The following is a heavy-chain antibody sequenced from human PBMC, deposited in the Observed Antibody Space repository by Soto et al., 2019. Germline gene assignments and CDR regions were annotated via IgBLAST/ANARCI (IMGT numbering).Heavy chain of an antibody. CDR1: GGSISSSSYY. V-gene: IGHV4-39*01. CDR2: IYYSGST. D-gene: IGHD3-22*01. J-gene: IGHJ4*02. CDR3: ARSNNYYDSSGYPYYFDY. Sequence: PSETLSLTCTVSGGSISSSSYYWGWIRQPPGKGLEWIGSIYYSGSTYYNPSLKSRVTISVDTSKNQFSLKLSSVTAADTAVYYCARSNNYYDSSGYPYYFDYWGQGTPVTVSS.